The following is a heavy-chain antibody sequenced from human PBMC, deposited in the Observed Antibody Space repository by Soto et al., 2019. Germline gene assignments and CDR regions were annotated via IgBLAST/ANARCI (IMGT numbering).Heavy chain of an antibody. CDR3: ARIPLDTSMIYWLDS. Sequence: ASETLSLTCTFSGVSVSSGDYYCSWIRQPPGKGLEWIGYIYYSGNTNYNPSLKSRVIISVDTSKNLFSLKLTSVTAADTAVYYCARIPLDTSMIYWLDSWGEGTLVSGSS. J-gene: IGHJ5*02. CDR1: GVSVSSGDYY. D-gene: IGHD5-18*01. CDR2: IYYSGNT. V-gene: IGHV4-61*08.